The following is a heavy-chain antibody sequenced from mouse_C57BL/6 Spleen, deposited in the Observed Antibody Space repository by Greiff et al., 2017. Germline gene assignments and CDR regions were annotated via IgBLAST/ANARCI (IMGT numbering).Heavy chain of an antibody. V-gene: IGHV14-4*01. CDR2: IDPENGDT. J-gene: IGHJ3*01. CDR1: GFNIKDDY. D-gene: IGHD2-2*01. CDR3: TTTMVHEGFAY. Sequence: EVQLQESGAELVRPGASVKLSCTASGFNIKDDYMHWVKQRPEQGLEWIGWIDPENGDTEYASKFQGKATITADTSSNTAYLQLSSLTSEDTAVYYCTTTMVHEGFAYWGQGTLVTVSA.